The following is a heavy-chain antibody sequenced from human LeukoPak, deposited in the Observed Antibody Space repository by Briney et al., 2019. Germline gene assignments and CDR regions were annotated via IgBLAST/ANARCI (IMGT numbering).Heavy chain of an antibody. V-gene: IGHV3-21*05. Sequence: GGSLRLSCAASGFTFSSYEMNWVRQAPGKGLEWVSYISSSSSYIYYADSVKGRFTISRDNSKNTLYLQMNSLRAEDTAVYYCARGPSGYHNTGGQGTLVTVSS. CDR2: ISSSSSYI. CDR3: ARGPSGYHNT. D-gene: IGHD5-12*01. CDR1: GFTFSSYE. J-gene: IGHJ4*02.